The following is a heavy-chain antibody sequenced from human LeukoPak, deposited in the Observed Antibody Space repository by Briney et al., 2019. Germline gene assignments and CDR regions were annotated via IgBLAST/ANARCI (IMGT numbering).Heavy chain of an antibody. CDR3: ASGNGFIIDH. Sequence: PGGSLRLSCAASGFTLSSNWMNWVRRAPGKGLEWVAIIKQDGSEKYYVDSVKGRFTISRGNAKNSLYLQMNSLRAEDTAVYYCASGNGFIIDHWGQGTLVTVSS. CDR2: IKQDGSEK. J-gene: IGHJ4*02. D-gene: IGHD2-8*01. CDR1: GFTLSSNW. V-gene: IGHV3-7*01.